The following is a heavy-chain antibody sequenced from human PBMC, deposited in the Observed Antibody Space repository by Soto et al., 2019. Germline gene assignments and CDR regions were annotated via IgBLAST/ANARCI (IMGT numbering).Heavy chain of an antibody. CDR1: GFTFSSYA. Sequence: PGGSLRLSCAASGFTFSSYAMHWVRQAPGKGLEWVAAISYDGSNKYYADSVKGRFTISRDHSKNTLSLQMNSLRPEDTAVYYCARPYSSGWYGDFDYWGQGTLVTVSS. J-gene: IGHJ4*02. V-gene: IGHV3-30-3*01. CDR2: ISYDGSNK. D-gene: IGHD6-19*01. CDR3: ARPYSSGWYGDFDY.